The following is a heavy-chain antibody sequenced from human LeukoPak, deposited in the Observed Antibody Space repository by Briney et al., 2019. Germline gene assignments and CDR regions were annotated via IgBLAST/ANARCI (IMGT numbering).Heavy chain of an antibody. D-gene: IGHD6-19*01. V-gene: IGHV5-51*01. Sequence: GESLKISCKASVFSFTNYWIAWVRQMPGKGLEWMGIIYPGDSDTRYNPSFQGQVTISADKSISTAYLQWSSLKASDTAMYYCARQMSGWSFDYWGQGTLVTVSS. CDR3: ARQMSGWSFDY. J-gene: IGHJ4*02. CDR2: IYPGDSDT. CDR1: VFSFTNYW.